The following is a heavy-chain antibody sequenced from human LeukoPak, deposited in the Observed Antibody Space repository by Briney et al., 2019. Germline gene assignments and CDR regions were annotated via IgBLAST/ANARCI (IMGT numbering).Heavy chain of an antibody. Sequence: GGSLRLSCAASAFTFSSYGMHWVRQAPGKGLEWVANIKQDGSDKYYVDSVKGRFTISRDNSKNTLYLQMNSLRAEDTAVYYCAKDRGEDGDYYYYYYMDVWGKGTTVTISS. J-gene: IGHJ6*03. CDR2: IKQDGSDK. CDR3: AKDRGEDGDYYYYYYMDV. CDR1: AFTFSSYG. D-gene: IGHD4-17*01. V-gene: IGHV3-30*02.